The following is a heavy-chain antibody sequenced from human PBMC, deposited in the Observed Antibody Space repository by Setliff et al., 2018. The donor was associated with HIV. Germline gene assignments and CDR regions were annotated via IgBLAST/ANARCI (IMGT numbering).Heavy chain of an antibody. CDR1: GFTFSDYY. CDR3: AKDVCSGAYCYAYYYYGMDV. J-gene: IGHJ6*02. D-gene: IGHD2-15*01. Sequence: PGGSLRLSCAASGFTFSDYYMSWIRQAPGKGLEWVSDISSSSSHRNYADSVKGRFTISRDNSKNTLYLQMNSLRVEDTAVYYCAKDVCSGAYCYAYYYYGMDVWGQGTMVTVSS. CDR2: ISSSSSHR. V-gene: IGHV3-11*06.